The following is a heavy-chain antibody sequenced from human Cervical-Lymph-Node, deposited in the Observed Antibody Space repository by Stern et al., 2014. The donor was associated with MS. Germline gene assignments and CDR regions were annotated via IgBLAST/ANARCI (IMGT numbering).Heavy chain of an antibody. CDR1: GGSFSGYY. J-gene: IGHJ4*02. CDR3: ARGLYGLMPG. D-gene: IGHD4-17*01. V-gene: IGHV4-34*01. CDR2: INHSGST. Sequence: QVQLQQWGAGLLKPSETLSLTCAVYGGSFSGYYWSWIRQPPGKGLEWIGEINHSGSTNYNPSLKRRVTISVDTSKNQFSLKLSSVTAADTAVYYCARGLYGLMPGWGQGTLVTVSS.